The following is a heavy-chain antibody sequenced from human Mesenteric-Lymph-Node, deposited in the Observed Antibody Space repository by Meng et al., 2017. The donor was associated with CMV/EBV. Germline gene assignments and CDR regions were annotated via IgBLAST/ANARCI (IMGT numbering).Heavy chain of an antibody. V-gene: IGHV3-21*06. Sequence: GGSLSLSCAATGFTLSTYSMHWVRQAPGKGLEWVSFISGSNFIYYADSVEGRFTISRDNAQNLLYLQMDSLRDEDTAVYYCARGGIWGSPDAFDIWGQGTMVTVSS. J-gene: IGHJ3*02. CDR1: GFTLSTYS. CDR2: ISGSNFI. CDR3: ARGGIWGSPDAFDI. D-gene: IGHD2-15*01.